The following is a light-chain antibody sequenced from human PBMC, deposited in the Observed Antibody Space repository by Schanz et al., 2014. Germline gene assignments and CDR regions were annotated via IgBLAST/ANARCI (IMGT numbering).Light chain of an antibody. V-gene: IGLV1-44*01. Sequence: QSVLTQPPSASGTPGQRVTISCSGSSSNIGSNTVNWYQQLPGTAPKLLIYSNNQRPSGVSNRFSGSKSGNTASLTISGLQTEDEADYYCCSYAVVTSVIFGGGTQLTVL. CDR2: SNN. CDR1: SSNIGSNT. J-gene: IGLJ2*01. CDR3: CSYAVVTSVI.